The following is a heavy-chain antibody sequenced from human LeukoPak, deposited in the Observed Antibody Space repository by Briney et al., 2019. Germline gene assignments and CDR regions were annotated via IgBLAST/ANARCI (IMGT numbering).Heavy chain of an antibody. CDR2: TSSSSSYI. CDR3: ASTPAPGWDPQGPFDY. Sequence: PGGSLRLSCAASGFTFSSYSMNWVRQAPGKGLEWVSSTSSSSSYIYYADSVKGRFTISRDNAKNSLYLQMNSLRAEDTAVYYCASTPAPGWDPQGPFDYWGQGTLVTVSS. CDR1: GFTFSSYS. V-gene: IGHV3-21*01. J-gene: IGHJ4*02. D-gene: IGHD1-26*01.